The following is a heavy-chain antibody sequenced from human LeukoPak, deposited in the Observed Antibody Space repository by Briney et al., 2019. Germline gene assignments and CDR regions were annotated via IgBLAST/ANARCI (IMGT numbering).Heavy chain of an antibody. D-gene: IGHD2-2*01. Sequence: GGSLRLSCAASGFTVSSNYMSWVRQAPGKGLEWVSVIYSGGSTYYADSVKGRFTISRDNSKNTLYLQMNSLRAEDTAVYYCARTYCSSTSCYPNYYYGMDVWGQGTRSPSP. CDR2: IYSGGST. J-gene: IGHJ6*02. CDR3: ARTYCSSTSCYPNYYYGMDV. CDR1: GFTVSSNY. V-gene: IGHV3-66*02.